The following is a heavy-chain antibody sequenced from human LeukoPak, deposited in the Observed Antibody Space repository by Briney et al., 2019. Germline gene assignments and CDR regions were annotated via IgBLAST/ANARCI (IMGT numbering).Heavy chain of an antibody. Sequence: PSETLSLTCTVSGGSISSYYWSWIRQPPGKGLEWIGYIYYSGSTNYNPSLKSRVTISADTSKNQFSLKLSSVTAADTAVYYCARDGRDGYKGYIDYWGQGTLVTVSS. CDR1: GGSISSYY. J-gene: IGHJ4*02. D-gene: IGHD5-24*01. CDR3: ARDGRDGYKGYIDY. V-gene: IGHV4-59*01. CDR2: IYYSGST.